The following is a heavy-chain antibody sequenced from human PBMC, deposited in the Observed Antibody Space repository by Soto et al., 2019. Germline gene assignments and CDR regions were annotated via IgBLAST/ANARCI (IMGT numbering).Heavy chain of an antibody. D-gene: IGHD3-22*01. CDR1: GFTFSSYA. CDR2: ISGSGGST. J-gene: IGHJ4*02. CDR3: AKIWGYYDSSGFRRPFDY. V-gene: IGHV3-23*01. Sequence: EVQLLESGGGLVQPGGSLRLSCAASGFTFSSYAMSWVRQAPGKGLEWVSAISGSGGSTYYADSVKGRFTISRDNSKNTLYLQMNSLRAEDTAVYYCAKIWGYYDSSGFRRPFDYWCQGTLVTVSS.